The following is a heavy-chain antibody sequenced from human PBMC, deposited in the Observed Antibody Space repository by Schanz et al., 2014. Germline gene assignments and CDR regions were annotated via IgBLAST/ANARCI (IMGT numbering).Heavy chain of an antibody. CDR2: ISNDGSIK. V-gene: IGHV3-30-3*02. J-gene: IGHJ6*02. CDR1: GFIFISYA. Sequence: QVQLVESGGGVVQPGRSLRLSCAASGFIFISYAMHWVRQAPGKGLEWVALISNDGSIKYYADSVEGRFTISRDNSENTLYLQMNSLSADDTAVFYCAKGMGYCSGGTCYDYYYYGLDVWGQGTTVTVSS. CDR3: AKGMGYCSGGTCYDYYYYGLDV. D-gene: IGHD2-15*01.